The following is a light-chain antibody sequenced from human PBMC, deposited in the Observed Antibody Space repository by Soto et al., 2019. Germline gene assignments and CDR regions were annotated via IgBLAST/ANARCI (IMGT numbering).Light chain of an antibody. Sequence: EIVMTQSPAILSVSPGDRATLSCRAGQSVSNNLAWYQQKPGQTPRLVIYGASSRATGIPDRFSGSRSGTDFTLTISRLEPGDFALYYCHQYGSSPRTFGQGTKVDIK. CDR3: HQYGSSPRT. CDR2: GAS. V-gene: IGKV3-20*01. CDR1: QSVSNN. J-gene: IGKJ1*01.